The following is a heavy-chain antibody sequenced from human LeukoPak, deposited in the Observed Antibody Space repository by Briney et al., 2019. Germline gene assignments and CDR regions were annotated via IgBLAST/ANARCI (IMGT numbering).Heavy chain of an antibody. CDR3: ARAASGSYYLRTFDI. D-gene: IGHD1-26*01. J-gene: IGHJ3*02. V-gene: IGHV1-18*01. CDR2: ISAYNGNT. Sequence: GASVKVSCKASGYTFTSYGISWVRQAPGQGLEWMGWISAYNGNTNYAQKLQGRVTMTTDTSTSTAYMELRSLRSDDTAVYYCARAASGSYYLRTFDIWGQGTMVTVSS. CDR1: GYTFTSYG.